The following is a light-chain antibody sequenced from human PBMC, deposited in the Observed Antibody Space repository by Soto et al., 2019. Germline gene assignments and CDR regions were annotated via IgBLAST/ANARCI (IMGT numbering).Light chain of an antibody. V-gene: IGLV2-14*03. CDR2: DVT. Sequence: QSALTQPASVSGSPGQSITLSCTGTTGDIGSYNRAYWYQQHPGKAPKLIIYDVTDRRSGVSNRFSGAKSGNTAYLTISGLQAEGEAEYYCSSYTNRSPRAWVLGNGTKVPVL. CDR3: SSYTNRSPRAWV. CDR1: TGDIGSYNR. J-gene: IGLJ1*01.